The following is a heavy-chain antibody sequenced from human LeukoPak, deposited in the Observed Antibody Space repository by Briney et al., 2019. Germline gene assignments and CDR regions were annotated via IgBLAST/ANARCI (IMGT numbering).Heavy chain of an antibody. V-gene: IGHV3-23*01. Sequence: GGSLRLSCAASGFTFSSYAMSWVRQAPGKGLEWVSAISGSGGSTYYADSVKGRFTISRDNSKNPLYLQMNSLRAEDTAVYYCARDEYCSGGSCYSGPFDYWGQGTLVTVSS. CDR3: ARDEYCSGGSCYSGPFDY. CDR1: GFTFSSYA. J-gene: IGHJ4*02. CDR2: ISGSGGST. D-gene: IGHD2-15*01.